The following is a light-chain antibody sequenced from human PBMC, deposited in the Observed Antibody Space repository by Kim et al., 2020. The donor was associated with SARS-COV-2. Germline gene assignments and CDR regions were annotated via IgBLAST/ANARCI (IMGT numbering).Light chain of an antibody. CDR2: GAS. CDR3: QQYARVPPLT. Sequence: DIVLTQSPGTLSLSPGERATLSCRASQRVSSNYLAWYQQKPGQGPRLLIYGASTRAIGIPDRFSGSGSGTDFTLSISRLEPEDVAVYYCQQYARVPPLTFGQGTKVDIK. V-gene: IGKV3-20*01. J-gene: IGKJ1*01. CDR1: QRVSSNY.